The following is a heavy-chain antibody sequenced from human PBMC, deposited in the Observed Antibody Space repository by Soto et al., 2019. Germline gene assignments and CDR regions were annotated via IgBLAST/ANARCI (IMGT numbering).Heavy chain of an antibody. Sequence: GGSLRLSCAASGFTVSSNYMTWVRQAPGKGLEWVSVIYSGGSTYYADSVKGRFTISRDNSKNTLFLQMNSLRAEDTALYYCARDSRNRNFFDYWGQGALVTVSS. D-gene: IGHD2-2*01. CDR2: IYSGGST. J-gene: IGHJ4*02. CDR3: ARDSRNRNFFDY. V-gene: IGHV3-53*01. CDR1: GFTVSSNY.